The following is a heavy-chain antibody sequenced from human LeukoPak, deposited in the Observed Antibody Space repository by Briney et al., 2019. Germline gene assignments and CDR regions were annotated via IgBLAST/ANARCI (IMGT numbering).Heavy chain of an antibody. V-gene: IGHV7-4-1*02. CDR3: ARLWDSSSSWYGVYYGMDV. J-gene: IGHJ6*02. D-gene: IGHD6-13*01. CDR2: INTNTGNP. Sequence: ASVKVSCKASGYTFTSYAMNWVRQAPGQGLEWMGWINTNTGNPTYAQGFTGRFVFSLDTSVSTAYLQISSLKAEDTAVYYCARLWDSSSSWYGVYYGMDVWGQGTTVTVSS. CDR1: GYTFTSYA.